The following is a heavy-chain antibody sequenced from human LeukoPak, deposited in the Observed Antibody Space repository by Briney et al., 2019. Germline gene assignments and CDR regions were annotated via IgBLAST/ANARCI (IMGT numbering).Heavy chain of an antibody. CDR1: KFTFSSSW. V-gene: IGHV3-7*01. CDR3: ARDRERYCSAGSCYDFPVDAFDI. CDR2: IKRDGSEE. J-gene: IGHJ3*02. Sequence: GGSLRLSCVASKFTFSSSWMSWVRQAPGKGLEWVANIKRDGSEEYYVDSVKGRFTISRDNAKNTLYLQMNSLRAKDTAVYYCARDRERYCSAGSCYDFPVDAFDIWGQGTIVTVSS. D-gene: IGHD2-15*01.